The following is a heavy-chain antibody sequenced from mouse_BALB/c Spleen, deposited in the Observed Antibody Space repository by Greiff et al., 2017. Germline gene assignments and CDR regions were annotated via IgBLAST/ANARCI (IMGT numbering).Heavy chain of an antibody. CDR3: ARDAYYYGSRGYFDV. CDR2: ISYDGSN. V-gene: IGHV3-6*02. CDR1: GYSITSGYY. J-gene: IGHJ1*01. Sequence: EVQRVESGPGLVKPSQSLSLTCSVTGYSITSGYYWNWIRQFPGNKLEWMGYISYDGSNNYNPSLKNRISITRDTSKNQFFLKLNSVTTEDTATYYCARDAYYYGSRGYFDVWGAGTTVTVSS. D-gene: IGHD1-1*01.